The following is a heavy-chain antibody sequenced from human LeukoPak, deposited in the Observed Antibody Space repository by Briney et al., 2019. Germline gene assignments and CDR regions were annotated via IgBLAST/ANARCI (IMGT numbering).Heavy chain of an antibody. D-gene: IGHD3-22*01. CDR2: IYYSGST. J-gene: IGHJ4*02. Sequence: NASETLSLTCTVSGGSTSSSSYYWGWIRQPPGKGLEWIGSIYYSGSTYYNPSLKSRVTISVDTSKNQFSLKLSSVTAADTAVYYCARSLPDSSGYADYWGQGTLVTVSS. CDR3: ARSLPDSSGYADY. V-gene: IGHV4-39*07. CDR1: GGSTSSSSYY.